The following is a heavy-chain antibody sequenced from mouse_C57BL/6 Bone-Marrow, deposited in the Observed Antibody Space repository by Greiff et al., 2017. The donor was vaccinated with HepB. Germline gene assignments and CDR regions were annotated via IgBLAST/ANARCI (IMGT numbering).Heavy chain of an antibody. J-gene: IGHJ4*01. CDR1: GFSLTSYG. Sequence: QVQLQQSGPGLVAPSQSLSITCTVSGFSLTSYGVDWVRQSPGKGLEWLGVIWGVGSTNYNSALKSRLSISKDNSKSQVFLKMNSLQTDDTAMYYCARGDGNSPYAMDYWGQGTSVTVSS. CDR2: IWGVGST. CDR3: ARGDGNSPYAMDY. V-gene: IGHV2-6*01. D-gene: IGHD2-1*01.